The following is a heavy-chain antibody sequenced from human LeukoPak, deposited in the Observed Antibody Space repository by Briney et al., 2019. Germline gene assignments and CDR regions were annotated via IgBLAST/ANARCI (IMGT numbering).Heavy chain of an antibody. Sequence: GGSLRLSCAASGFTFSSYAMSWVRQAPGKGLEWVSSISSSSSYIYYADSVKGRFTISRDNAKNSLYLQMNSLRAEDTAVYYCARALDSSGYLLVWGQGTLVTVSS. D-gene: IGHD3-22*01. CDR3: ARALDSSGYLLV. J-gene: IGHJ4*02. CDR2: ISSSSSYI. V-gene: IGHV3-21*01. CDR1: GFTFSSYA.